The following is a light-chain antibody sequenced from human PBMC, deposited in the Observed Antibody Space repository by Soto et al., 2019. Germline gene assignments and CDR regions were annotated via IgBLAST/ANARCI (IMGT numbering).Light chain of an antibody. V-gene: IGKV3-20*01. CDR2: GAS. CDR1: QSVSAGH. CDR3: QQYGSSPLT. J-gene: IGKJ4*01. Sequence: EIVLTQSPGTLSLSPGERATFSCRASQSVSAGHLAWYQQKPGQAPRLLIYGASSRATGIPDRFSGSGSGTDFTLTISRLEPEDFAVYFCQQYGSSPLTFGGGTKVDIK.